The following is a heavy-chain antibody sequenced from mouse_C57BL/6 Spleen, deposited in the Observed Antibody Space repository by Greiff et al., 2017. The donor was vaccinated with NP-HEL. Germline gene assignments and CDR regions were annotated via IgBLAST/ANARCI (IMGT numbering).Heavy chain of an antibody. J-gene: IGHJ4*01. Sequence: DVKLVESGGGLVKPGGSLKLSCAASGFTFSSYAMSWVRQTPEKRLEWVATISDGGSYTYYPDNVKGRFTISRDNAKNNLYLQMSNLKSEDTAMYYCARDPAYNAMDYWGQGTSVTVSS. V-gene: IGHV5-4*01. CDR2: ISDGGSYT. D-gene: IGHD6-5*01. CDR3: ARDPAYNAMDY. CDR1: GFTFSSYA.